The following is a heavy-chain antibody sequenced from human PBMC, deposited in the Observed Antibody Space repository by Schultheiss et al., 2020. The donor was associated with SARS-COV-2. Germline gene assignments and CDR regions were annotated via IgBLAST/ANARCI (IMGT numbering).Heavy chain of an antibody. J-gene: IGHJ5*02. Sequence: ASVKVSCKASGYSFTTYGISWVRQAPGQGLEWMGWISAYNGDTNYAQKFQGRVTITADKSTSTAYMELSSLRSEDTAVYYCAREAAMIVVVHYRGGDWFDPWGQGTLVTVSS. V-gene: IGHV1-18*01. CDR2: ISAYNGDT. CDR1: GYSFTTYG. CDR3: AREAAMIVVVHYRGGDWFDP. D-gene: IGHD3-22*01.